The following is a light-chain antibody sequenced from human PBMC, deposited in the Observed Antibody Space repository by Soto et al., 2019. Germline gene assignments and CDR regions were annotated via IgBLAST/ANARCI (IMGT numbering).Light chain of an antibody. CDR2: KAS. J-gene: IGKJ1*01. CDR1: QNINTW. Sequence: DIQMTQSPSTLSASVGDRVIITCRASQNINTWLAWHQQKPGKAPKLLITKASSLESGVPSRFSGSGSGTEFTLTINNFQPDDFPTYYCQQYSRLRALGQGTKVDLK. CDR3: QQYSRLRA. V-gene: IGKV1-5*03.